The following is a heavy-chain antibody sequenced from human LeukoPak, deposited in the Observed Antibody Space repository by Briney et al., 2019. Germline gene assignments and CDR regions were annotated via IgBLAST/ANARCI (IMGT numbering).Heavy chain of an antibody. J-gene: IGHJ4*02. Sequence: GGSLRLFCAASGFTFSSYWMSWVRQAPGKGLEWVANIKQDGSEKYYVDSVKGRFTISRDNAKNSLYLQMNSLRAEDTAVYYCARGTVDDPLDYWGQGTLVTVSS. CDR2: IKQDGSEK. CDR3: ARGTVDDPLDY. D-gene: IGHD1-14*01. V-gene: IGHV3-7*04. CDR1: GFTFSSYW.